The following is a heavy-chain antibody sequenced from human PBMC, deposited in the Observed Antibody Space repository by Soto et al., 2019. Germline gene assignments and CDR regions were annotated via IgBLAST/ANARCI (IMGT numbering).Heavy chain of an antibody. Sequence: PGESLKISCXGSGYRFTSFWLNWVRQIPGKGLEWMGRIDPSDSFINYSPPFEGHVTVSADKSISTAYLQWSSLQASDTAIYYCARPASGGSRDAFDIWGQGTMVTVSS. CDR3: ARPASGGSRDAFDI. CDR1: GYRFTSFW. V-gene: IGHV5-10-1*01. CDR2: IDPSDSFI. J-gene: IGHJ3*02. D-gene: IGHD2-15*01.